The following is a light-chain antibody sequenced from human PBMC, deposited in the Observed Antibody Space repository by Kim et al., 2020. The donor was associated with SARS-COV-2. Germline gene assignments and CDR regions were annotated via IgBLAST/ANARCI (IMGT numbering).Light chain of an antibody. Sequence: GKSITIYGARTSSDIESYSLVYWYQQYPGRVPTAIIYEDTKRPSEVSNRFSGSKSGDTASLTISGLQADDEAIYFCCSYAGDATVVFGGGTQLTVL. J-gene: IGLJ2*01. CDR2: EDT. CDR1: SSDIESYSL. V-gene: IGLV2-23*01. CDR3: CSYAGDATVV.